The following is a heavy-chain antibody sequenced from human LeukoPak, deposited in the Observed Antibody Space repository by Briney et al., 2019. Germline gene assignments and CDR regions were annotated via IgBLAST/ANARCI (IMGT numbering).Heavy chain of an antibody. CDR1: GGSITNGSYY. V-gene: IGHV4-61*02. CDR2: IYTSGST. J-gene: IGHJ5*02. D-gene: IGHD3-9*01. CDR3: TRLDILTGYYWLDP. Sequence: PSETLSLTCNVSGGSITNGSYYWSWIRQPAGKGLEWIGRIYTSGSTNYSPSLQRRITISLDTSKNQISLKLRSVTAADTAVYFCTRLDILTGYYWLDPWGQGTLVTVSS.